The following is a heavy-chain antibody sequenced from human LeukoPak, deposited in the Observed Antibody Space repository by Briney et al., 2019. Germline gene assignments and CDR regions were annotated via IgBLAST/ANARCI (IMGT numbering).Heavy chain of an antibody. CDR1: GGSIISNSYY. D-gene: IGHD4-17*01. CDR3: ARHHPTVTPYYMDV. V-gene: IGHV4-39*01. CDR2: IYYSGST. Sequence: SETLSLTCTVSGGSIISNSYYWGWIRQPPGKGLEWIGSIYYSGSTYYNPSLKSRVTISVDTSKNQFSLKLSSVTAADTAVYYCARHHPTVTPYYMDVWGKGTTVTISS. J-gene: IGHJ6*03.